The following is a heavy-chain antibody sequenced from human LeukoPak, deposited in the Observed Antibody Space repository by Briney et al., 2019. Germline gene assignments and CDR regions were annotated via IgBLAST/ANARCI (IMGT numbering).Heavy chain of an antibody. J-gene: IGHJ4*02. Sequence: SETLSLTCTVSGGSISSSSYYWGWIRQPPGKGLEWIGSIYYSGSTYYNPSLKSRVTISVDTSKNQFSLKLSSVTAADTAVYYCARQFKERVDFFTRLVIPPLGHFDYWGQGTLVTVSS. V-gene: IGHV4-39*01. CDR2: IYYSGST. CDR1: GGSISSSSYY. CDR3: ARQFKERVDFFTRLVIPPLGHFDY. D-gene: IGHD3-9*01.